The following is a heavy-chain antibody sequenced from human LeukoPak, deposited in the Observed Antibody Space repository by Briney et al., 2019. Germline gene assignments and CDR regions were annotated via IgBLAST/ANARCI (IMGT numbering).Heavy chain of an antibody. CDR3: ARHVSGNLWYFDD. CDR1: TYSINSDYH. J-gene: IGHJ4*02. V-gene: IGHV4-38-2*01. D-gene: IGHD1-26*01. CDR2: IYHTGRT. Sequence: NASETLSLTCAISTYSINSDYHWAWIRQPPGKGLEWIGSIYHTGRTYYNPAHNTRVTILLDTSRNQFSLRLSSVTASDTAVYFCARHVSGNLWYFDDWGQGTLVTVSS.